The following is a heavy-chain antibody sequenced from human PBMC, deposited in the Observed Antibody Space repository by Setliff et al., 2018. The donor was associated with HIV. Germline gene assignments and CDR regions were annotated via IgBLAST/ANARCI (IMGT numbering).Heavy chain of an antibody. Sequence: PSETLSLTCTVSGGSISSYYWSWIRQPPGKGLEWIGYIYTSGSTNYNPSLKSRVTISVDTSKNQFSLKLSSVTAADTAVYYCATASSSSWFTYYYYMDVWGKGTTVTVSS. V-gene: IGHV4-4*08. CDR1: GGSISSYY. CDR3: ATASSSSWFTYYYYMDV. CDR2: IYTSGST. D-gene: IGHD6-13*01. J-gene: IGHJ6*03.